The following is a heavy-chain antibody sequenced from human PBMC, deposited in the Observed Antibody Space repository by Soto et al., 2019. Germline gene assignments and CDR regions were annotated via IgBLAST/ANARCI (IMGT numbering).Heavy chain of an antibody. CDR2: INHSGST. D-gene: IGHD6-13*01. V-gene: IGHV4-34*01. CDR1: GGSFSGYY. CDR3: ERDRVSSSGYDAFES. J-gene: IGHJ3*02. Sequence: TETLSLTCSVYGGSFSGYYWSWIRQPPGKGLEWIGEINHSGSTNYNPSLKSRVTISGDTSKNQFSLKLSSVTAADTAVYYCERDRVSSSGYDAFESWGQGTRVTVSS.